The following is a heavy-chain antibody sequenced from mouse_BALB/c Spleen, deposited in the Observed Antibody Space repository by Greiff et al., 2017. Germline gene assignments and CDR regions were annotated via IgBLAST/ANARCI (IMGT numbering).Heavy chain of an antibody. CDR1: GYSITSDYA. CDR3: ATLYGPWFAY. Sequence: EGKLMESGPGLVKPSQSLSLTCTVTGYSITSDYAWNWIRQFPGNKLEWMGYISYSGSTSYNPSLKSRISITRDTSKNQFFLQLNSVTTEDTVTYYCATLYGPWFAYWGQGTLVTVSA. V-gene: IGHV3-2*02. J-gene: IGHJ3*01. D-gene: IGHD1-1*01. CDR2: ISYSGST.